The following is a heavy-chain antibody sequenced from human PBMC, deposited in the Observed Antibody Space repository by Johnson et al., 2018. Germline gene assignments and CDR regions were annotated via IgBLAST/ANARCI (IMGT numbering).Heavy chain of an antibody. V-gene: IGHV3-23*04. D-gene: IGHD3-9*01. CDR2: ISGTSVTT. CDR1: GFIFSTYA. Sequence: EVQLVESGGGLVQPGGSLRLSCTASGFIFSTYAMSWVRQAPGKGLEWVSSISGTSVTTDFADSVKGRFTISRDNSKNTLYLQMNSLRAEDTAVYYCAKAHSILTASGRAAFDIWGQGTKVTVSS. J-gene: IGHJ3*02. CDR3: AKAHSILTASGRAAFDI.